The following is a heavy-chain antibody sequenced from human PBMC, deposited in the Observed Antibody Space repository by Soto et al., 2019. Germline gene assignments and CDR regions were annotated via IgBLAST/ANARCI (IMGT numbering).Heavy chain of an antibody. V-gene: IGHV1-3*01. J-gene: IGHJ4*02. D-gene: IGHD2-2*02. CDR1: GYTFSDYG. CDR3: ARGRRTGTEKTCYTDFDF. CDR2: ILCLNDRK. Sequence: QVHLVQSGAEVKTPGASVTISCKASGYTFSDYGIHWIRQAPGQRPEWLGWILCLNDRKEYSQKFQGRISLSRDTSASTAYMGLRRLRSEDTAVYDCARGRRTGTEKTCYTDFDFWGQGSMVSVSS.